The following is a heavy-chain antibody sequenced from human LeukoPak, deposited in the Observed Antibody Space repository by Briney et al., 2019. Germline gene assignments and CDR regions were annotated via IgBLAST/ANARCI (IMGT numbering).Heavy chain of an antibody. D-gene: IGHD2-8*01. Sequence: PSETLSLTCTVSGGSFSSGAYYWSWIRQPSGTGLEWIGYIYYSGSTNYNPSPKSRVTVSVDTSKNQCSLKLSSVTTADTAVYYCTRSTNLEAFDIWGRGTMVTVSS. V-gene: IGHV4-61*08. CDR2: IYYSGST. CDR1: GGSFSSGAYY. J-gene: IGHJ3*02. CDR3: TRSTNLEAFDI.